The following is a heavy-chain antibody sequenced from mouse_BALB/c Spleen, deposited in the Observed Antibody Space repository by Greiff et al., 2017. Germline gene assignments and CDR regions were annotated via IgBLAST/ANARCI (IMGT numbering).Heavy chain of an antibody. D-gene: IGHD1-1*02. CDR2: IYPGDGDT. CDR3: ARSLWSGVDY. V-gene: IGHV1-82*01. J-gene: IGHJ4*01. Sequence: QVQLKQSGPELVKPGASVKISCKASGYAFSSSWMNWVKQRPGQGLEWIGRIYPGDGDTNYNGKFKGKATLTADKSSSTAYMQLSSLTSVDSAVYFCARSLWSGVDYWGQGTSVTVSS. CDR1: GYAFSSSW.